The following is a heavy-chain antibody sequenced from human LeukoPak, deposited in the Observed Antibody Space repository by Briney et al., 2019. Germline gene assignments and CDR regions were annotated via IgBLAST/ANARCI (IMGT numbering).Heavy chain of an antibody. V-gene: IGHV3-7*01. D-gene: IGHD2-2*01. CDR2: IKQDGSEK. Sequence: PGGSLRLSCEASVFDFRYYWMTWVRQAPGKGLEWVANIKQDGSEKYYVDSVKGRFTLSRDNAKNSLYLEMNSLRVEDTAVYYFARGAGCRTTSCDSDYRRNNWFGPWGQGTLVTVSS. J-gene: IGHJ5*02. CDR3: ARGAGCRTTSCDSDYRRNNWFGP. CDR1: VFDFRYYW.